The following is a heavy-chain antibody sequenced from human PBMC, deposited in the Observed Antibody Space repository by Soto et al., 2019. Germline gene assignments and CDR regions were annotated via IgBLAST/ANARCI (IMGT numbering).Heavy chain of an antibody. D-gene: IGHD3-10*01. CDR3: ARGGGFRTPGGFDFDY. J-gene: IGHJ4*02. V-gene: IGHV3-33*01. Sequence: GGSLRLSCAASGFTFSSYGMHWVRQAPGKGLEWVAVIWYDGSNKYYADSVKGRFTISRDNSKNTLYLQMNSLRAEDTAVYYCARGGGFRTPGGFDFDYWGRGTLVTVSS. CDR1: GFTFSSYG. CDR2: IWYDGSNK.